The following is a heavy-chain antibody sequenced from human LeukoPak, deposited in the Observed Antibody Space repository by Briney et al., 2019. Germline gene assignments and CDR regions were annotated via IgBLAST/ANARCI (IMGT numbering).Heavy chain of an antibody. CDR2: ISSSGSTI. V-gene: IGHV3-11*01. Sequence: GGSLRLSCAASGFTFSDYYMSWIRQAPGKGLEWVSYISSSGSTIYYADSVKGRFTISRDNAKNSLYLQMNSLRAEDTAAYYCARDPAYYYDSSGYYPYYFDYWGQGTLVTVSS. J-gene: IGHJ4*02. CDR1: GFTFSDYY. CDR3: ARDPAYYYDSSGYYPYYFDY. D-gene: IGHD3-22*01.